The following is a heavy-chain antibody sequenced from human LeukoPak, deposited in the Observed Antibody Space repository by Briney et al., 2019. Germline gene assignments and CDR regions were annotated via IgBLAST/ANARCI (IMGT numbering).Heavy chain of an antibody. CDR2: ISSSSSTI. D-gene: IGHD1-26*01. CDR1: GFTFSSYS. V-gene: IGHV3-48*01. J-gene: IGHJ4*02. CDR3: ARRSPVSGSYPFFDY. Sequence: GGSLRPSCAASGFTFSSYSMNWVRQAPGKGLEWVSYISSSSSTIFYADSVKGRFTISRDNAKNSLYLQMNSLRAEDTAVYYCARRSPVSGSYPFFDYWGQGTLVTVSS.